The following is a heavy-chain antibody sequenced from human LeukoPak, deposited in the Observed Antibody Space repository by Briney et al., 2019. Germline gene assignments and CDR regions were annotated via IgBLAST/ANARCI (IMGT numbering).Heavy chain of an antibody. CDR2: IKEDGSEK. CDR1: GFTFSNYW. CDR3: ARAGHYYDSSGHNWFDP. V-gene: IGHV3-7*02. Sequence: GGSLRLSCAASGFTFSNYWMSWVRQAPGKGLEWVANIKEDGSEKYYVDSVKGRFTISRDNSKNTLYLQMNSLRAEDTAVYYCARAGHYYDSSGHNWFDPWGQGTLVTVSS. D-gene: IGHD3-22*01. J-gene: IGHJ5*02.